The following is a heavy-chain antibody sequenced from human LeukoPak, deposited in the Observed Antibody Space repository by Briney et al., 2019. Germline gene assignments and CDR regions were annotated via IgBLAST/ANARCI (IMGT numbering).Heavy chain of an antibody. Sequence: PSETLSLTCTVSGGSISDSYWSWIRQPPGKGLEWIGYIHYSGSTNYNPSLKSRVTISVDTSKNHFSLKLKSVTAADTAVYYCARGGYYGSGNDFRFDPWGQGTLVTVSS. V-gene: IGHV4-59*01. CDR3: ARGGYYGSGNDFRFDP. CDR2: IHYSGST. J-gene: IGHJ5*02. D-gene: IGHD3-10*01. CDR1: GGSISDSY.